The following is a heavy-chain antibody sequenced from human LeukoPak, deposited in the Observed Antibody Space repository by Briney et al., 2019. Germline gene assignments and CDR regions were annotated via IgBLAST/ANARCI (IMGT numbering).Heavy chain of an antibody. Sequence: PSVTLSLTCAVSGGSISSGGYSWSWIRQPPGKGLEWIGYIYHSGSTYYNPSLKSRVTISVDRSKNQFSLKLSSVTAADTAVYYCARVSMIVVVIDYWGQGTLVTVSS. D-gene: IGHD3-22*01. J-gene: IGHJ4*02. CDR2: IYHSGST. CDR1: GGSISSGGYS. CDR3: ARVSMIVVVIDY. V-gene: IGHV4-30-2*01.